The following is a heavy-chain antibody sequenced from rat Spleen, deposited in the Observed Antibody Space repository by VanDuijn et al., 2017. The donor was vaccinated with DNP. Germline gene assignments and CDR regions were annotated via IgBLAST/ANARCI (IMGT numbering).Heavy chain of an antibody. CDR3: ARHLPFMYTTDYYPDYFDY. CDR2: ISYDGSST. D-gene: IGHD1-6*01. Sequence: EVQLVESGGGLVQPGRSMKLSCAASGFTFSNYDMAWVRQAPKKGLEWVATISYDGSSTNYRDSVKGRFTISRDNAKSTLYLQMDSLRSEDTATYYCARHLPFMYTTDYYPDYFDYWGQGVMVTVSS. V-gene: IGHV5-7*01. CDR1: GFTFSNYD. J-gene: IGHJ2*01.